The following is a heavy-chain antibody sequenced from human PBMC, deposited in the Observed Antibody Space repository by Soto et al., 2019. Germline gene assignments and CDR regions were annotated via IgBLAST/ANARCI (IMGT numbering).Heavy chain of an antibody. J-gene: IGHJ4*02. D-gene: IGHD3-22*01. CDR2: IYYSGIT. Sequence: TXALTCTVSVCSISIGCYYGSGMRQHPGKGLEWIGYIYYSGITYYNPSLKSRVTISVDTSKNQFSLKLSSVTAADTAVYYCARGYYYHSSGYYYDHWGQGTLVTVSS. CDR3: ARGYYYHSSGYYYDH. CDR1: VCSISIGCYY. V-gene: IGHV4-31*03.